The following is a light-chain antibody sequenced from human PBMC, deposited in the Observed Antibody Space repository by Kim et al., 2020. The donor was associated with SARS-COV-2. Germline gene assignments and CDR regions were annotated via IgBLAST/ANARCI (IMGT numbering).Light chain of an antibody. V-gene: IGLV1-51*02. Sequence: GRKVTISCAGRRPGMGNYAVSWYQQLPGTAPKLLIYENNKRPSGIPDRFSGSKSGTSATLGITGLWPEDEADYYCLAWDTSLRAWVFGGGTQLTVL. CDR2: ENN. CDR3: LAWDTSLRAWV. CDR1: RPGMGNYA. J-gene: IGLJ3*02.